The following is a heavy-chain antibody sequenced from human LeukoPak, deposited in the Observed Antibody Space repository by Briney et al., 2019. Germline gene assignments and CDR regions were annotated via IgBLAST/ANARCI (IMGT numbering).Heavy chain of an antibody. J-gene: IGHJ4*02. CDR3: AKDRGGYYYDSSGYRF. Sequence: GGSLRLSCAASGFTFSSYAMNWVRQAPGKGLEWLSTISDIGGNTYYADSVKGRFTISRDNSKNTLYLQMNSLRAEDTAVYYCAKDRGGYYYDSSGYRFWGQGTLVTVSS. V-gene: IGHV3-23*01. D-gene: IGHD3-22*01. CDR2: ISDIGGNT. CDR1: GFTFSSYA.